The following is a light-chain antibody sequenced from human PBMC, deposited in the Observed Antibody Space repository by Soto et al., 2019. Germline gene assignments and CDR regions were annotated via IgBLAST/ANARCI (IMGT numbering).Light chain of an antibody. CDR2: AAS. J-gene: IGKJ1*01. V-gene: IGKV1-9*01. CDR1: QGISSH. CDR3: QQYSSYSAWT. Sequence: IQLTQSPSSLSASVGDRVTITCRASQGISSHLAWYQQKPGKAPKLLIYAASTLQSGVPSRFSGSGSGTEFTLTIRSLQPDDIATYYCQQYSSYSAWTFGEGTKVDIK.